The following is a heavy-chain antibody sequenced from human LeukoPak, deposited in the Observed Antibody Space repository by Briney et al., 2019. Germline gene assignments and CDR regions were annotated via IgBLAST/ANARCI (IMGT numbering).Heavy chain of an antibody. J-gene: IGHJ5*02. V-gene: IGHV3-7*01. CDR1: GFTFSSSW. CDR2: INADGGEI. Sequence: PGGSLRLSCAASGFTFSSSWMTWVRQAPGEGLEWVASINADGGEIHYVDSVKGRFTISRDNAKNSLYLQMNSLTAEDTAVHYCARERRYDSSGYYYSFGWFDPWGQGTLVTVSS. CDR3: ARERRYDSSGYYYSFGWFDP. D-gene: IGHD3-22*01.